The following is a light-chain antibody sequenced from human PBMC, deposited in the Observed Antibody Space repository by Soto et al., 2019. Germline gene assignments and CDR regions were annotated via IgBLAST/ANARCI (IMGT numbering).Light chain of an antibody. Sequence: SAVTQPASVSGSPGQSITISCTGTSSDVGGYNYVSWYQQHPGKAPKLMIYDVSNRPSGVSNRFSGSKSGNTASLTISGLQAEDEADYYCSSYTSSSTYVFGTGTKVTVL. CDR2: DVS. CDR1: SSDVGGYNY. J-gene: IGLJ1*01. CDR3: SSYTSSSTYV. V-gene: IGLV2-14*01.